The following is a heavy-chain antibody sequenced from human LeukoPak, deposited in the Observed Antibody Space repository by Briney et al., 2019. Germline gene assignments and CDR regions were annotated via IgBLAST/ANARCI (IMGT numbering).Heavy chain of an antibody. CDR3: ARYFPNLTYFDP. CDR2: INPVFDTT. CDR1: GGTFTNFA. Sequence: GASVKVSCKASGGTFTNFAIAWVRQAPGRGLEWMGGINPVFDTTNYAQGFQDRLTITRDESTSTTYMELTSLRSDDTAVYYCARYFPNLTYFDPWGPGTLVTVSS. D-gene: IGHD1-14*01. V-gene: IGHV1-69*05. J-gene: IGHJ5*02.